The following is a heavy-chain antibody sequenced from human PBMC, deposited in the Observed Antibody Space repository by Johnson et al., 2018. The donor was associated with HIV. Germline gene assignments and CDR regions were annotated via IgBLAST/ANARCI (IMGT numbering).Heavy chain of an antibody. CDR2: ISSNGGST. CDR1: GFTFSSYG. Sequence: MMLVESGGGVVQPGGSLRLSCAASGFTFSSYGMHWVRQPPGKGLEYVSAISSNGGSTYYANSVKGRFTISRDNSKNTLYLQMGSLRAEDMAVYYCNTDAFDIWGQGTMVTVSS. CDR3: NTDAFDI. V-gene: IGHV3-64*01. J-gene: IGHJ3*02.